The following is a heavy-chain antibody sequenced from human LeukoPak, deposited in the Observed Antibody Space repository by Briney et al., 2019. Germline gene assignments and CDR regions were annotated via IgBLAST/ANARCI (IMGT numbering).Heavy chain of an antibody. V-gene: IGHV4-59*01. Sequence: PSETLSLTCTVSGGSISTYYWSWIRQPPGKGLEWIGYIYASGSTNYNPSLKSRATISVDTAKNQFSLRLSSVADADTAVYFCARATWGFFWFDPWGQGSLVTVSS. J-gene: IGHJ5*02. CDR2: IYASGST. D-gene: IGHD7-27*01. CDR3: ARATWGFFWFDP. CDR1: GGSISTYY.